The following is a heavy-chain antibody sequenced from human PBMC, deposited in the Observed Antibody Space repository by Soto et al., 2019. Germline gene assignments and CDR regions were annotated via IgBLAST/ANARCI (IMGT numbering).Heavy chain of an antibody. J-gene: IGHJ5*02. Sequence: ASVKVSCKASGCTFTSYGISWVRQAPGQGLEWMGWISAYNGNTNYAQKLQGRVTMTTDTSTSTAYMELRSLRSDDTAVYYCARGDYYDSSGYYYDGNWFDPWGQGTLVTVSS. CDR2: ISAYNGNT. CDR1: GCTFTSYG. V-gene: IGHV1-18*01. D-gene: IGHD3-22*01. CDR3: ARGDYYDSSGYYYDGNWFDP.